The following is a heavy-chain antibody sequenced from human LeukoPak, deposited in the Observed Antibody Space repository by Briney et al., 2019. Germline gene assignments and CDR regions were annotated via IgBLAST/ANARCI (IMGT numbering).Heavy chain of an antibody. V-gene: IGHV3-48*03. CDR3: AKGGDYDIVTGPLDH. Sequence: GGSLRLSCAASGFTFSSYEMNWVRQAPGKGLEWVSYISSSGSTIYYADSVKGRFTISRDNAKNSLYLQMNSLRAEDTAVYYCAKGGDYDIVTGPLDHWGQGTLVTVSS. CDR2: ISSSGSTI. CDR1: GFTFSSYE. D-gene: IGHD3-9*01. J-gene: IGHJ4*02.